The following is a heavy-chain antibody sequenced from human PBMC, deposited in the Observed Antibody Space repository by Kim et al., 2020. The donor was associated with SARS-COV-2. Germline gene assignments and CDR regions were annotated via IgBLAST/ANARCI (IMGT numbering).Heavy chain of an antibody. D-gene: IGHD5-12*01. Sequence: GGSLRLSCAASGFTFSSYGMHWVRQAPGKGLEWVAVISYDGSNKYYADSVKGRFTISRDNSKNTLYLQMNSLRAEDTAVYYCAKEAHRMISGYSGYAFDYWGPGTLVTVSS. J-gene: IGHJ4*02. CDR1: GFTFSSYG. CDR3: AKEAHRMISGYSGYAFDY. CDR2: ISYDGSNK. V-gene: IGHV3-30*18.